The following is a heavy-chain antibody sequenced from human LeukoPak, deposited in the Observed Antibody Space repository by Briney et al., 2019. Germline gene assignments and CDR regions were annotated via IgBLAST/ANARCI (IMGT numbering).Heavy chain of an antibody. CDR2: INPNSGGT. CDR3: ARGRCSSTSCYANWFDP. D-gene: IGHD2-2*01. V-gene: IGHV1-2*02. CDR1: GYTFTGYY. Sequence: ASVKVSCKASGYTFTGYYMHWVRQAPGQGLEWMGWINPNSGGTNYAQKFQGRVTMTRDTSISTAYMELSRLRSDDTAVYYCARGRCSSTSCYANWFDPWGQGTLVTVSS. J-gene: IGHJ5*02.